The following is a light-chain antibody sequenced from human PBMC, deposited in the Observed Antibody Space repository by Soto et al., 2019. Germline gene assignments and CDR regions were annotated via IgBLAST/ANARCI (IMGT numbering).Light chain of an antibody. CDR2: GAS. J-gene: IGKJ4*01. Sequence: EIVLTQSTGTLSLSPGERATLSCRASQSVSSSFLAWYQQKPGQAPRLLIYGASSRATGIPDRFSGSGSGTDFTLTISRLEPEDVAVYYWQQYDSSPLTFGGGTKVEIK. CDR3: QQYDSSPLT. V-gene: IGKV3-20*01. CDR1: QSVSSSF.